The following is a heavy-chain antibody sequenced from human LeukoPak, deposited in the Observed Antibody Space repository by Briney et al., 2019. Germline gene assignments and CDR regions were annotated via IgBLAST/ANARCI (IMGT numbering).Heavy chain of an antibody. CDR2: ISGSGGST. J-gene: IGHJ4*02. V-gene: IGHV3-23*01. CDR1: GFTFNSDA. D-gene: IGHD3-3*01. CDR3: AKDFYDFWGGFDY. Sequence: GGSLRLSCTASGFTFNSDAMNWVRQAPGKGLEWVATISGSGGSTYYTDSVKGRFTISRDNFRNMVFLQMNSLKAEDTAIYYCAKDFYDFWGGFDYWGQGTLVTVSS.